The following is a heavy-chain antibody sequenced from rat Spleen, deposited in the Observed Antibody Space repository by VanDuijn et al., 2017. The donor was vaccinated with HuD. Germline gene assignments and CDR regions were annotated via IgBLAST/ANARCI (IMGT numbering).Heavy chain of an antibody. CDR3: VRGGNGPKDYYFDY. CDR1: GFSLTDYN. CDR2: IWTGGST. J-gene: IGHJ2*01. V-gene: IGHV2-30*01. D-gene: IGHD1-7*01. Sequence: QVQLRESGPGLVQPSQTLSLICTVSGFSLTDYNVHWIRLPPGKGLAWMGMIWTGGSTDYNSALMSRLSITRDTSKSQVFLKVNSLQTEDIATYYCVRGGNGPKDYYFDYWGQGVMVTVSS.